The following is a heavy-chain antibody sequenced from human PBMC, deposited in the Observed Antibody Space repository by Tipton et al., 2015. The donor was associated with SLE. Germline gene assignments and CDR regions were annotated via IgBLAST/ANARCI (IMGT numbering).Heavy chain of an antibody. CDR2: ISSSGSTI. CDR3: ARSEQQLGPLFDY. D-gene: IGHD6-13*01. Sequence: SLRLSCAASGFTFSSYSMNWVRQAPGKGLEWVSYISSSGSTIYYADSVKGRFTISRDNAKNSLYLQMNSLRAEDTAVYYCARSEQQLGPLFDYWGQGTLVTVSS. J-gene: IGHJ4*02. V-gene: IGHV3-48*04. CDR1: GFTFSSYS.